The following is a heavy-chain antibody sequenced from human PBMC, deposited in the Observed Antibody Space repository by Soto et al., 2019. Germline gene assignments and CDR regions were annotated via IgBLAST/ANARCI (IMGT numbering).Heavy chain of an antibody. V-gene: IGHV4-31*03. CDR2: FYYSGST. Sequence: SETLSLTCTVSGGSISTGGYYWNWIRQHPGKGLEWIGYFYYSGSTYYNPSLKSRVTISVNTSKNQFSLKLSSVTAEDTAVYYCITDPGNWPDYWGQGTLVTVSS. CDR3: ITDPGNWPDY. CDR1: GGSISTGGYY. J-gene: IGHJ4*02.